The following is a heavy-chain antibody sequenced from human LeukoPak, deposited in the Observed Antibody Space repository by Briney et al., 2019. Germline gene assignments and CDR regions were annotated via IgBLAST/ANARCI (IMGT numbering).Heavy chain of an antibody. Sequence: SETLSLTCAVYGGSFSGYYWSWIRQPPGKGLEWIGEINHSGSTNYNPSLRSRVTISVDTSKNQFSLKLSSVTAADTAVYYCARGLSSIAARQSDYWGQGTLVTVSS. D-gene: IGHD6-6*01. J-gene: IGHJ4*02. CDR2: INHSGST. CDR1: GGSFSGYY. CDR3: ARGLSSIAARQSDY. V-gene: IGHV4-34*01.